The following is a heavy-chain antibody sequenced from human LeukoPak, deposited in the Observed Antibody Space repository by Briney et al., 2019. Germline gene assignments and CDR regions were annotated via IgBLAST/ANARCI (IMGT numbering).Heavy chain of an antibody. CDR2: INPNSGGT. Sequence: ASVKVSCKASGYTFTGYYMHWVRQAPGQGLEWMGWINPNSGGTNYAQKFQGRVTMTRDTSISTAYMELSRLRSDDTAVYYCARSSFKSSGCLDYWGQGTLVTVSS. CDR1: GYTFTGYY. D-gene: IGHD3-22*01. CDR3: ARSSFKSSGCLDY. J-gene: IGHJ4*02. V-gene: IGHV1-2*02.